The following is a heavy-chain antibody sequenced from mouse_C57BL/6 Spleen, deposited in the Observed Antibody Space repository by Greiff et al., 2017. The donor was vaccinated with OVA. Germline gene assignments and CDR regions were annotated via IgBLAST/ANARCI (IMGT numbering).Heavy chain of an antibody. CDR3: ARNYGSSRDWYCDV. CDR1: GYTFTSYW. J-gene: IGHJ1*03. CDR2: IYPGSGST. Sequence: QVQLQQPGAELVKPGASVKMSCKASGYTFTSYWITWVKQRPGQGLEWIGDIYPGSGSTNYNEKFKSKATLTVATSSSTAYMQLSSLTSEDSAVYYCARNYGSSRDWYCDVWGTGTTVTAS. V-gene: IGHV1-55*01. D-gene: IGHD1-1*01.